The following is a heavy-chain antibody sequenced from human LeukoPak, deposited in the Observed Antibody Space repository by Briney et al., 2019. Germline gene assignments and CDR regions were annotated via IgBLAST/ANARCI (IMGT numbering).Heavy chain of an antibody. CDR3: TRDFRNLGFDY. CDR1: GFTFNNCW. V-gene: IGHV3-74*01. J-gene: IGHJ4*02. Sequence: GGSLRLSCAASGFTFNNCWMYWVRQAPGKGLVWVSRGEGDGTSISYADSVKGRFAISRDNAKDALYLQMNSLRAEDTALYFCTRDFRNLGFDYWGQGTLVTVSS. D-gene: IGHD1-14*01. CDR2: GEGDGTSI.